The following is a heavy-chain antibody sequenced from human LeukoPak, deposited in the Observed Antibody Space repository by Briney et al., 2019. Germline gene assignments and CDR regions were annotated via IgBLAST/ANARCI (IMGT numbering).Heavy chain of an antibody. CDR1: GGSISSGSYY. CDR3: ASTSAYYYDSSGYYYHFDY. Sequence: PSETLSLTCTVSGGSISSGSYYWSWIRQPAGKGLEWIGRIYTSGSTNYNPSLKSRVTILVDTSKNQFSLKLSSVTAADTAVYYCASTSAYYYDSSGYYYHFDYWGQGTLVTVSS. V-gene: IGHV4-61*02. D-gene: IGHD3-22*01. CDR2: IYTSGST. J-gene: IGHJ4*02.